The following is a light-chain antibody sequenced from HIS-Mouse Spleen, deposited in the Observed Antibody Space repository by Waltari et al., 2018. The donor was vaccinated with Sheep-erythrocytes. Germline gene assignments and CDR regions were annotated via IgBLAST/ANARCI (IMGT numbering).Light chain of an antibody. CDR3: QQYGSSPFT. J-gene: IGKJ3*01. CDR2: GAS. V-gene: IGKV3-20*01. Sequence: PASVSASPGQSITISCTGTSSDVGGYNYVSWYQQKPGQAPRLLIYGASSRATGIPDRFSGSGSGTDFTLTISRLEPEDFAVYYCQQYGSSPFTFGPGTKVDIK. CDR1: DVGGYNY.